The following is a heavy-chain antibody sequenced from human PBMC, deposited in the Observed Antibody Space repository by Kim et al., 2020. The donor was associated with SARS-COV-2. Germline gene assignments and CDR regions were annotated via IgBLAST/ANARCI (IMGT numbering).Heavy chain of an antibody. D-gene: IGHD3-10*01. CDR1: GGSISSGGYS. J-gene: IGHJ4*02. V-gene: IGHV4-30-2*01. Sequence: SDTLSHTCAVSGGSISSGGYSWSWIRQPPGKGLEWIGYIYYSGSTYYNPSLKSRVTISVDRSKNQFSLKLSSVTAADTAVYYCARGSAVVRGAHFDYWGQGTLVTVSS. CDR2: IYYSGST. CDR3: ARGSAVVRGAHFDY.